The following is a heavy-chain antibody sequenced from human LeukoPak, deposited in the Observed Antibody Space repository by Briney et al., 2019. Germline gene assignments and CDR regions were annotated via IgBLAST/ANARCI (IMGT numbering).Heavy chain of an antibody. CDR3: ARDIHSVAFDI. J-gene: IGHJ3*02. CDR2: IGSSGSTV. V-gene: IGHV3-11*04. Sequence: GGSLRLSCAASGFTFSNAWMSWVRQAPGKGLEWVSYIGSSGSTVYYADSVKGRFTISRDNAKRSVYLQMNSLGVEDTAVYYCARDIHSVAFDIWGQGTMVTVSS. CDR1: GFTFSNAW.